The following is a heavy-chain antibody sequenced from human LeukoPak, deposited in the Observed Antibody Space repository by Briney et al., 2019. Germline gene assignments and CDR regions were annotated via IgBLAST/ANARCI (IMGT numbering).Heavy chain of an antibody. CDR2: INSDGSTT. J-gene: IGHJ4*02. V-gene: IGHV3-74*01. CDR3: ARGNYYGQDY. Sequence: GGSLRLSCVASGFTFSSYWMHWVRQAPGKGLVWISRINSDGSTTSYADSVKGRFTISRDNAKNTLYLQMNSLRAEDTAVYYCARGNYYGQDYWGQGTLVTVSS. CDR1: GFTFSSYW. D-gene: IGHD3-10*01.